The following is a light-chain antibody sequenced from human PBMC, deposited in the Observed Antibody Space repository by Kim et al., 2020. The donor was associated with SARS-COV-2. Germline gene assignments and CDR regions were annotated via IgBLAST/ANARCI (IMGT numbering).Light chain of an antibody. V-gene: IGLV2-14*03. CDR1: SSDLGSYDY. Sequence: QSALTQPASVSGSPGQSITISCTGASSDLGSYDYVSWYQQHPGKAPELIIYDVTYRPSGVSNRFSGSKSGNTASLTISGLQAEDEADYYCSSYTTSSSLVFGGGTRLTVL. CDR3: SSYTTSSSLV. J-gene: IGLJ3*02. CDR2: DVT.